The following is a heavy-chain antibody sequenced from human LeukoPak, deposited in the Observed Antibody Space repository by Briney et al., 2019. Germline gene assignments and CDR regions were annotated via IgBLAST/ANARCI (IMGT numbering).Heavy chain of an antibody. CDR3: ARGTAYYDFWSGLPVDY. CDR1: GGTFSSYA. Sequence: LVKVSCKASGGTFSSYAISWVRQAPGQGLEWMGGIIPIFGTANYAQKFQGRVTITADESTSTAYMELSSLRSEDTAVYYCARGTAYYDFWSGLPVDYWGQGTLVTVSS. D-gene: IGHD3-3*01. J-gene: IGHJ4*02. V-gene: IGHV1-69*01. CDR2: IIPIFGTA.